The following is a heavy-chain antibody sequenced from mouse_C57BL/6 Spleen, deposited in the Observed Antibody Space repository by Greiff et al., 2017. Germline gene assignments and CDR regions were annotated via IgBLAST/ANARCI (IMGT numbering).Heavy chain of an antibody. Sequence: VQLQQSGAELVKPGASVKISCKASGYAFSSYWMNWVQQRPGKGLEWIGQIYPGDGDTNYNGKFKGKATLTADKSSSTAYMQLSSLTSEDSAVYFCARGHDYYFDYWGQGTTLTVSS. CDR1: GYAFSSYW. D-gene: IGHD2-4*01. CDR2: IYPGDGDT. V-gene: IGHV1-80*01. J-gene: IGHJ2*01. CDR3: ARGHDYYFDY.